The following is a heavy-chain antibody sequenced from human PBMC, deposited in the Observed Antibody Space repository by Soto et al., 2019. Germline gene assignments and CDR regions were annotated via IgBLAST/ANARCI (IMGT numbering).Heavy chain of an antibody. CDR3: ASATSIAVAGKET. CDR2: ISFYNGHT. D-gene: IGHD6-19*01. J-gene: IGHJ4*02. CDR1: GDTVTKYG. Sequence: QVQLVQSGGEVKKPGASVKVSCKASGDTVTKYGISWVRQAPGQGLEWLGWISFYNGHTNYALKFQDRITFTTDTSKSTASMELRSLTSVDTAVYYCASATSIAVAGKETWGQGTLVTVSS. V-gene: IGHV1-18*01.